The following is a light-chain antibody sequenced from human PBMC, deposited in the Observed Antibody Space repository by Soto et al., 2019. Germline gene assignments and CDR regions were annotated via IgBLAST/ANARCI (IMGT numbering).Light chain of an antibody. CDR1: QSIFNW. CDR2: DAS. J-gene: IGKJ2*01. Sequence: DIQMTQSPSTLSAYVGDRVTITCRASQSIFNWLAWYQQKPGKAPNLLIYDASSLQSGVPARFSGSGSGTEFTLTISGLQPDDSATYYCHQYKSATFGQGAKLEI. CDR3: HQYKSAT. V-gene: IGKV1-5*01.